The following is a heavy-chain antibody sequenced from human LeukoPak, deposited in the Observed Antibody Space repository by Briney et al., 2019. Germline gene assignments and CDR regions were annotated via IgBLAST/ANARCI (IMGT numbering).Heavy chain of an antibody. J-gene: IGHJ6*03. CDR3: ARQSRYYYMDV. Sequence: SETLSLTCKVSGVSISNYYWTWIRQPPGKALEWVGYIFNTGSTNYNPSLKSRATISLDTSQNQVSLELKSVTAADTAVYYCARQSRYYYMDVWGRGTTVAVSS. V-gene: IGHV4-59*08. CDR2: IFNTGST. CDR1: GVSISNYY.